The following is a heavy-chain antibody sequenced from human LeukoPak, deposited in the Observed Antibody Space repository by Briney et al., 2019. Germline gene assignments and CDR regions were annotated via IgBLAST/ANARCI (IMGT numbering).Heavy chain of an antibody. CDR2: IYYSGST. CDR1: GGSISSSSYY. V-gene: IGHV4-39*07. J-gene: IGHJ3*01. Sequence: PSETLSLTCTVSGGSISSSSYYWGWIRQPPGKGLEWIGSIYYSGSTYYNPSLKSRVTISVDTSKNQFSLKLSSVTAADTAVYYCARLTGEWRNAFDLWGQGTRVTVSS. CDR3: ARLTGEWRNAFDL. D-gene: IGHD7-27*01.